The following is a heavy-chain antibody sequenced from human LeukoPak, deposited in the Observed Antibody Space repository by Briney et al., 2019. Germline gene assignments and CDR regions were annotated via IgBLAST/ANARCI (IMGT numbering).Heavy chain of an antibody. V-gene: IGHV1-69*10. Sequence: SVKVSCKASGGTFSSYAISWVQRAPGQGLEWMEGITPILGIANYAQKFQGRVTITADKSTSTAYMELSSLRSEDTAVYYCARVRVYDSSGHPGNYWGQGTLVTVSS. CDR2: ITPILGIA. D-gene: IGHD3-22*01. J-gene: IGHJ4*02. CDR3: ARVRVYDSSGHPGNY. CDR1: GGTFSSYA.